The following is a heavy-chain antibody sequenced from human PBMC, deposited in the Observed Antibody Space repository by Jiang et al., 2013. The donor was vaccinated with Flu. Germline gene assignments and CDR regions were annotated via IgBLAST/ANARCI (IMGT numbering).Heavy chain of an antibody. Sequence: TCTVSGGSISSYYWSWIRQPPGKGLEWIGYIYYSGSTNYNPSLKSRVTISVDTSKNQFSLKLSSVTAADTAVYYCASGYDSTFFDYWGQGTLVTVSS. J-gene: IGHJ4*02. CDR1: GGSISSYY. V-gene: IGHV4-59*01. CDR2: IYYSGST. D-gene: IGHD5-12*01. CDR3: ASGYDSTFFDY.